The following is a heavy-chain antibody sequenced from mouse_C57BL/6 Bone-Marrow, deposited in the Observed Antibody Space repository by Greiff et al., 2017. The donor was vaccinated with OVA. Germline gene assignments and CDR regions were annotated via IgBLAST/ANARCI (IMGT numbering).Heavy chain of an antibody. CDR1: GFTFSSYT. CDR2: ISGGGGNT. D-gene: IGHD2-10*01. CDR3: ARNGPYMYYFDY. Sequence: EVKLEESGGGLVKPGGSLKLSCAASGFTFSSYTMSWVRQTPETRLEWVATISGGGGNTYYPDSVKGRFTISRDNAKNTLYLQMSSRRYEYTALYYCARNGPYMYYFDYWGQGTTLTVSS. J-gene: IGHJ2*01. V-gene: IGHV5-9*01.